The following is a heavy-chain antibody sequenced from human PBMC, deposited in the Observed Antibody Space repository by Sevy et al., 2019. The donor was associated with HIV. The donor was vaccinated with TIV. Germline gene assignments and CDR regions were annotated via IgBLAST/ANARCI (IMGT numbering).Heavy chain of an antibody. CDR2: ISYDGSNK. CDR1: GFTFSSYA. J-gene: IGHJ4*02. Sequence: GGSLRLSCAASGFTFSSYAMHWVRQAPGKGLEWVAVISYDGSNKHYADSVKGRFTMSRDNSKNTLYLQMNSLRAEDTAVYYRAREGGRGSGSFSAFDYWGQGTLVTVSS. CDR3: AREGGRGSGSFSAFDY. D-gene: IGHD3-10*01. V-gene: IGHV3-30-3*01.